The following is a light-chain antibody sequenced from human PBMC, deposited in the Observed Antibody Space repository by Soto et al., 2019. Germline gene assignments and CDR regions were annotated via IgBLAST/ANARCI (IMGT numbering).Light chain of an antibody. Sequence: QSALTQPPSASGSPGQSVTISCTGTSSDVGAYNYVPWYQHHPGKAPKLIISEVDKPPSGVPDRFSGSKSGNTASLTVSGLQLEDEADYYCSSYGGSNNPNYVFGTGTKLTVL. CDR3: SSYGGSNNPNYV. CDR1: SSDVGAYNY. CDR2: EVD. V-gene: IGLV2-8*01. J-gene: IGLJ1*01.